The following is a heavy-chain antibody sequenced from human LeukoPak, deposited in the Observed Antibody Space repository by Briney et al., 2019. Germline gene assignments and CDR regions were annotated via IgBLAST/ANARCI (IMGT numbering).Heavy chain of an antibody. J-gene: IGHJ4*02. D-gene: IGHD3-9*01. CDR1: GYSFTSYW. CDR3: ARQGVDYDILTGYYEQKSFDY. V-gene: IGHV5-51*01. Sequence: GESLKISCKGSGYSFTSYWNGWVRQMPGKGLEWMGIIYPGDSDTRYSPSFQGQVTISADKSISTAYLQWSSLKASDTAMYYCARQGVDYDILTGYYEQKSFDYWGQGTLVTVSS. CDR2: IYPGDSDT.